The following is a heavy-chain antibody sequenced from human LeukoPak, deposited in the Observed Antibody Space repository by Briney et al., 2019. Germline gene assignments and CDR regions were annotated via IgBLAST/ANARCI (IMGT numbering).Heavy chain of an antibody. CDR1: GRPISRGDYY. D-gene: IGHD3-9*01. J-gene: IGHJ3*02. CDR3: ARGLVNPYDAFDI. CDR2: IYYGGST. Sequence: NPSETLSLPCTVSGRPISRGDYYWRWVRQPPGKGLEWIGYIYYGGSTYYNPSLKSRVTISEDTSKIQFSLKLRSVTAADTAVYYCARGLVNPYDAFDIWGQGTMVTVSS. V-gene: IGHV4-30-4*01.